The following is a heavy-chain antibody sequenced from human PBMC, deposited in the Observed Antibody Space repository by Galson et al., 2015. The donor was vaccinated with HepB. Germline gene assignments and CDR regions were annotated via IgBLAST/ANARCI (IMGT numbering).Heavy chain of an antibody. CDR3: ARDRETYEGWFDP. D-gene: IGHD3-16*01. Sequence: SETLSLTCTVSGGSISDYNWSWIRQPPGKGLEWIGYIFYSGSTNYNPSLKSRVTISVDTSKKQFSLKLSSVTAADTAVYYCARDRETYEGWFDPWGQGTVVTVSS. CDR2: IFYSGST. V-gene: IGHV4-59*01. J-gene: IGHJ5*02. CDR1: GGSISDYN.